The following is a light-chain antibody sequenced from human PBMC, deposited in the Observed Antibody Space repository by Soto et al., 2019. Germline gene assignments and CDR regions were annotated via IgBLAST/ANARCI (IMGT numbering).Light chain of an antibody. CDR2: GAS. CDR1: QSVSSN. CDR3: QQYNTWPYT. J-gene: IGKJ2*01. Sequence: EIVMTQSPATLSVSPGERATLSCRASQSVSSNLAWYQQKPGQAPRLLIYGASTRATGIPARFSGSRSGTEFTLTFSSLKSEDFAVYYWQQYNTWPYTFGQGTKLEIK. V-gene: IGKV3-15*01.